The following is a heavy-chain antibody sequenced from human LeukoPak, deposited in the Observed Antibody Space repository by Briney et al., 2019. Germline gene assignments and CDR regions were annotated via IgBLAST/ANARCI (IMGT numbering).Heavy chain of an antibody. D-gene: IGHD3-22*01. V-gene: IGHV3-30*03. J-gene: IGHJ4*02. CDR2: ISTDGSNK. Sequence: GGSLRLSCAASGFTVSSNYMSWVRQAPGKGLEWVAVISTDGSNKYYADSVKGRFTISRDNSKNTLYLQMNSLRAEDTAIYYCARNRGATGYYWVDYWGQGTLVTVSS. CDR3: ARNRGATGYYWVDY. CDR1: GFTVSSNY.